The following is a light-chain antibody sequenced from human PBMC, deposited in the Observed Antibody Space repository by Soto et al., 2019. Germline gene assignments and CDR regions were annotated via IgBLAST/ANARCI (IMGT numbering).Light chain of an antibody. J-gene: IGKJ2*01. CDR3: QQYYSYSYT. CDR2: AAS. V-gene: IGKV1-8*01. Sequence: AIRMTQSPSSFSASTGDRVTITCRASQGISSDLAWYQQKPGKAPKLLIYAASTLQSGVPSRFSGSGSGTDVTLTISCLQSEDFATEYCQQYYSYSYTFGQGTKLEIK. CDR1: QGISSD.